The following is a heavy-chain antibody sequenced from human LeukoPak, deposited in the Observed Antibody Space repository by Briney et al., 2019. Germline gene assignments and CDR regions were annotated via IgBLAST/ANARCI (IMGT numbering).Heavy chain of an antibody. CDR2: IYYSGST. CDR3: ARGGGSSGYYLDY. Sequence: SETLSLTCTVSGGSISSYYWSWIRQPPGKGLEWIGYIYYSGSTNYNPSLKSRVTISVDTSKNQFSLKLSSVTAADTAVYYCARGGGSSGYYLDYWGQGTLVTVSS. J-gene: IGHJ4*02. D-gene: IGHD3-22*01. V-gene: IGHV4-59*12. CDR1: GGSISSYY.